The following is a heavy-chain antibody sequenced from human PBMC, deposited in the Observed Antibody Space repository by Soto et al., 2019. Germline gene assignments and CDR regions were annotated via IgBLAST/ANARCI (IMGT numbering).Heavy chain of an antibody. CDR1: GFTFSSYS. CDR3: AREPSTPPASSGWYDAFDI. D-gene: IGHD6-19*01. Sequence: LRLSCAASGFTFSSYSMNWVRQAPGKGLEWVSYISSSSSTIYYADSVKGRFTISRDNAKNSLYLQMNSLRAEDTAVYYCAREPSTPPASSGWYDAFDIWGQGTMVTVSS. V-gene: IGHV3-48*01. CDR2: ISSSSSTI. J-gene: IGHJ3*02.